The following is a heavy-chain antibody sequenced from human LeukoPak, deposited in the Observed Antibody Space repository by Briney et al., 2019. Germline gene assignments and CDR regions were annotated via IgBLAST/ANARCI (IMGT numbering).Heavy chain of an antibody. J-gene: IGHJ4*02. Sequence: GGSLRLSCAASGFTFSDDSMTWVRQAPGKGLEWISYIGIDSGNTNYADSVKGRFTISGDKAKNSLYLQMNSLRVEDTAVYYCARDYKYAFDNWGQGTLVTVSS. CDR1: GFTFSDDS. D-gene: IGHD5-24*01. CDR3: ARDYKYAFDN. V-gene: IGHV3-48*01. CDR2: IGIDSGNT.